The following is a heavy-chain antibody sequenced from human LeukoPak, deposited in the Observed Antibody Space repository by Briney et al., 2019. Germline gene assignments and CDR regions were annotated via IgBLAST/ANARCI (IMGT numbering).Heavy chain of an antibody. Sequence: KTSETLSLTCTFSGGSISSDNHNWGWIRQPPGKGLEWVGSVHYRGNAYYNPSLRSRVAITVDTSKNQFSLRLNSVTAADTAVYYCTRLPNGSPGDYWGQGTLVTVSS. J-gene: IGHJ4*02. CDR3: TRLPNGSPGDY. CDR2: VHYRGNA. V-gene: IGHV4-39*01. D-gene: IGHD2-8*01. CDR1: GGSISSDNHN.